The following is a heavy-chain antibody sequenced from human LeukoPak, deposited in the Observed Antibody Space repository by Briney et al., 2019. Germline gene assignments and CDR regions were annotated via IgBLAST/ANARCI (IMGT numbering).Heavy chain of an antibody. J-gene: IGHJ4*02. Sequence: GASVKVSCKASGYTFTSYHMHWVRQAPEQGLEWMGIINPSGGSTSYAQKFQGRVTMTRDTSTSTVYMELSSLRSEDTAVYYCARDWEGYYGSGSYYKPLDYWGQGTLVTVSS. CDR2: INPSGGST. V-gene: IGHV1-46*01. CDR3: ARDWEGYYGSGSYYKPLDY. D-gene: IGHD3-10*01. CDR1: GYTFTSYH.